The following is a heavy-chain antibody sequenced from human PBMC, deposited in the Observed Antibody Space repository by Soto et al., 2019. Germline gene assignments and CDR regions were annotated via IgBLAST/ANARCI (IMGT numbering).Heavy chain of an antibody. D-gene: IGHD7-27*01. CDR2: INHSGST. V-gene: IGHV4-34*01. CDR3: ARGWGRIFDY. Sequence: QVQLQQWGAGLLKPSETLSLTCAVYGGSLSGYYWSWIRQPPGKGLEWIGEINHSGSTNYNPSLKSRVTISVDTSKYQFSLKLSSVTAADTAVYYCARGWGRIFDYWGQGTLVTVSS. CDR1: GGSLSGYY. J-gene: IGHJ4*02.